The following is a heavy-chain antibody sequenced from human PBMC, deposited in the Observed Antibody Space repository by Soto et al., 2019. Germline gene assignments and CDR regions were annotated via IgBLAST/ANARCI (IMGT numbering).Heavy chain of an antibody. CDR2: IFSNDEK. J-gene: IGHJ4*02. D-gene: IGHD2-2*01. V-gene: IGHV2-26*01. Sequence: QVTLKESGPVLVKPTETLTLTCTVSGFSLSNARMGVSWIRQPPGKALEWLAHIFSNDEKSYSTSLKSRLTISKDTSKSQVVLTMTNMEPVDTATYYCARIRKDIVLVPAATRVYYFDYWGQGTLVTVSS. CDR1: GFSLSNARMG. CDR3: ARIRKDIVLVPAATRVYYFDY.